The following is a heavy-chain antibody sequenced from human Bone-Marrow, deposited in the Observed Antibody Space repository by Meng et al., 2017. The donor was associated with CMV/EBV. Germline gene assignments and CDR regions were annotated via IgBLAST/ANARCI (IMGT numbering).Heavy chain of an antibody. D-gene: IGHD3-3*01. CDR3: ARERYDLWCGLDLDH. Sequence: ASVKVSCKASGSLFTENNLHWVRQAPGQGLEWMGIINPSGGVTYGRKFQGRVSMTRDTSTTTVYLDLSSLKSEDTAVYYCARERYDLWCGLDLDHWGQGTLVTVSS. CDR1: GSLFTENN. J-gene: IGHJ4*02. V-gene: IGHV1-46*01. CDR2: INPSGGVT.